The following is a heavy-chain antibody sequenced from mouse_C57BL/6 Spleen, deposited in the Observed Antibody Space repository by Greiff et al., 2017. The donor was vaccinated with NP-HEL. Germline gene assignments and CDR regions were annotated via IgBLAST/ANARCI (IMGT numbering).Heavy chain of an antibody. CDR1: GFTFTDYY. J-gene: IGHJ1*03. CDR3: ARYGPLYYGNPYWYFDV. CDR2: IRNKANGYTT. Sequence: EVQVVESGGGLVQPGGSLSLSCAASGFTFTDYYMSWVRQPPGKALEWLGFIRNKANGYTTEYSASVKGRFTISRDNSQSILYLQMNALRAEDSATYYCARYGPLYYGNPYWYFDVWGTGTTVTVSS. V-gene: IGHV7-3*01. D-gene: IGHD2-1*01.